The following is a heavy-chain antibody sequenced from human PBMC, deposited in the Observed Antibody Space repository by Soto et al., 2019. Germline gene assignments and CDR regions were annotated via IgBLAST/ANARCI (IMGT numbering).Heavy chain of an antibody. CDR1: GYTFINHG. CDR3: ARDFYPLAYYFDP. Sequence: QVQLVQSEAEVKKPGASVKVSCEASGYTFINHGISWVRQAPGQGLEWMGWVSGSNGNTKYAQKFQGRVTMTTETSTSTAHMELRNLRSDDTAVYFCARDFYPLAYYFDPWGQGTLSPSPQ. V-gene: IGHV1-18*04. CDR2: VSGSNGNT. J-gene: IGHJ4*02.